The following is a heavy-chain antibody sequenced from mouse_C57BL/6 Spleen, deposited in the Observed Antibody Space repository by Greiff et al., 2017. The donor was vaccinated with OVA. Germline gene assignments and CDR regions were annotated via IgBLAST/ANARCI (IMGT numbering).Heavy chain of an antibody. Sequence: VQLQQSGAELVRPGASVTLSCKASGYTFTDYEMHWVKQTPVHGLEWIGAIDPETGGTAYNQKFKGKAILTADKSSSTAYMELRSLTSEDSAVYYCTRGDYYGTLFAYWGQGTLVTVSA. D-gene: IGHD1-1*01. V-gene: IGHV1-15*01. CDR2: IDPETGGT. J-gene: IGHJ3*01. CDR3: TRGDYYGTLFAY. CDR1: GYTFTDYE.